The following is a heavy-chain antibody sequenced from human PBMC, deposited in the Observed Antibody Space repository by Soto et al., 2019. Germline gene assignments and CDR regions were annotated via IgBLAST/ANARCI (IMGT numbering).Heavy chain of an antibody. D-gene: IGHD1-7*01. V-gene: IGHV3-33*01. J-gene: IGHJ4*02. CDR1: GFSFSSNG. CDR3: ARGNWNYGYLAY. Sequence: QVQLVESGGGVVQPGRSLRLACAASGFSFSSNGMHWVRQAPGKGLEWVAVIWYDGGKKYNADSVKGRFTISRDNSKSTLYLQMNSMRVEDPAVYYCARGNWNYGYLAYWGQGTLVTVSS. CDR2: IWYDGGKK.